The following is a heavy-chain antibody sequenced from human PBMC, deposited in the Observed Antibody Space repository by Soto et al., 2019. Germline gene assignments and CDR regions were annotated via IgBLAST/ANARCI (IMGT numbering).Heavy chain of an antibody. D-gene: IGHD3-10*01. J-gene: IGHJ4*02. CDR3: ARHDYGSGSYYDY. V-gene: IGHV3-74*01. Sequence: GGSLRLSCAASAFTFSSYWMHWVRQAPGKGLVWVSRINSDGSSTSYADSVKGRFTISRDNAKNTLYLQMNSLRAEDTAVYYCARHDYGSGSYYDYWGQGTLVTVS. CDR1: AFTFSSYW. CDR2: INSDGSST.